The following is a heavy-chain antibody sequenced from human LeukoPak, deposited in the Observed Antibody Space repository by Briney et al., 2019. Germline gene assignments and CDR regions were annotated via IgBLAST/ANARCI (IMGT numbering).Heavy chain of an antibody. Sequence: PGGSLRLSCAASGFTFSSYWMSWVRQAPGKGLEWVANIKQDGSEKYYVDPVKGRFTISRDNAKNSLYLQMNSLRFEDAAVYYCSRAGGHWDYFDYWGQGTLVTVSS. J-gene: IGHJ4*02. CDR1: GFTFSSYW. CDR2: IKQDGSEK. CDR3: SRAGGHWDYFDY. D-gene: IGHD3-16*01. V-gene: IGHV3-7*04.